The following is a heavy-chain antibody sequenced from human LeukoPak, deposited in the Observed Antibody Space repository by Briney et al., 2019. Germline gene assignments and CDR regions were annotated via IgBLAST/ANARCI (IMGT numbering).Heavy chain of an antibody. J-gene: IGHJ5*02. CDR2: IYYSGST. CDR3: ARERYYGSGSLVFDP. Sequence: PSETLSLTCAVYGGSFSSYYWSWIRQPPGKGLEWIGYIYYSGSTNYNPSLKSRVTISVDTSKNQFSLKLSSVTAADTAVYYCARERYYGSGSLVFDPWGQGTLVTVSS. CDR1: GGSFSSYY. D-gene: IGHD3-10*01. V-gene: IGHV4-59*01.